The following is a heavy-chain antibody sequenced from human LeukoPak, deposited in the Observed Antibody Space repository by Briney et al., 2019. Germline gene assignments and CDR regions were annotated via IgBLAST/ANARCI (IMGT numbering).Heavy chain of an antibody. D-gene: IGHD5-18*01. CDR2: ISADSYYT. Sequence: PGGSLRLSCAASGFTFSSHAMSWVRQAPGKGLEWVSAISADSYYTYYADSVQGRFTISRDNSKNTLYPQMNSLRAEDTALYYCANFVDTSMGGNDYWGQGTLVTVSS. V-gene: IGHV3-23*01. CDR1: GFTFSSHA. CDR3: ANFVDTSMGGNDY. J-gene: IGHJ4*02.